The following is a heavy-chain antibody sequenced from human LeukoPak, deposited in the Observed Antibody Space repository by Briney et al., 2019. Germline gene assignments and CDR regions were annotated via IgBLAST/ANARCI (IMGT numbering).Heavy chain of an antibody. D-gene: IGHD3-22*01. Sequence: GGPLRLSCAASGFTFSRYSMNWVRQAPGKGLEWVSSISTGSTYIYYADSVKGRFTISRDNAENSLYLQMNNLRAEDTAVYYCARDGDSSGYCDYWGQGTLVTVSS. CDR3: ARDGDSSGYCDY. CDR2: ISTGSTYI. V-gene: IGHV3-21*01. J-gene: IGHJ4*02. CDR1: GFTFSRYS.